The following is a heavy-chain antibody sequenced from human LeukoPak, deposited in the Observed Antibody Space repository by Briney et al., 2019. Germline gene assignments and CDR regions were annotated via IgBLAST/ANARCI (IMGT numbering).Heavy chain of an antibody. J-gene: IGHJ6*03. CDR1: GGSISSYY. CDR2: IYYSGST. CDR3: ARAVYYYGSGTYYYYMDV. D-gene: IGHD3-10*01. Sequence: PSETLSLTCTVSGGSISSYYWSWIRQPPGKGLEWIGYIYYSGSTNYNPSLKSRVTISVDTSKNQFSLKLSSVTAADTAVYYCARAVYYYGSGTYYYYMDVWGKGTTVTISS. V-gene: IGHV4-59*08.